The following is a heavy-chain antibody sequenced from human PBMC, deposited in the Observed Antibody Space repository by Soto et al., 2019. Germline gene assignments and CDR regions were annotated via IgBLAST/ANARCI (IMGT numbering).Heavy chain of an antibody. J-gene: IGHJ3*02. D-gene: IGHD3-3*01. V-gene: IGHV4-39*01. CDR2: IYYSGST. CDR1: GGSISSSSYY. Sequence: QLQLQESGPGLVKPSETLSLTCTVSGGSISSSSYYWGWIRQPPGKGLEWIGSIYYSGSTFYNPSLKSRVTISVDTAKNQFSLKLTSVTAADTAVYYCARHGTLFRPVDIWGQGTMVTVSS. CDR3: ARHGTLFRPVDI.